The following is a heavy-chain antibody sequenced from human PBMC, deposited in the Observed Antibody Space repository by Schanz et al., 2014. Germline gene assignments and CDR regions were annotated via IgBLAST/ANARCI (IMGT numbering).Heavy chain of an antibody. J-gene: IGHJ4*02. CDR3: AYYDVLTGFDY. D-gene: IGHD3-9*01. CDR1: GFTVSSNY. CDR2: TYSGGST. Sequence: EVQLVESGGGLVQPGGSLRLSCAASGFTVSSNYMSWVRQAPGKGLEWVSITYSGGSTYYADSVKGRFTISRDNSKNTLYLQINNLRAEDTAVYYCAYYDVLTGFDYWGQGTQVTVSS. V-gene: IGHV3-66*01.